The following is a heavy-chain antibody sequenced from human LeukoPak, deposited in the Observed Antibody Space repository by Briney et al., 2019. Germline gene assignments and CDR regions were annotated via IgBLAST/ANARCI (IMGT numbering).Heavy chain of an antibody. CDR3: ARDRDYPRDQFDY. J-gene: IGHJ4*02. Sequence: GGSLRLSCEASGFSFSSYGMSWVRQAPGKGLEWVSGIIDTGRSRFYIDSVKGRFTISRDKSKNTVYLQMNSLRVEDTALYYCARDRDYPRDQFDYWGQGTLVTVSS. CDR2: IIDTGRSR. D-gene: IGHD4-17*01. CDR1: GFSFSSYG. V-gene: IGHV3-23*01.